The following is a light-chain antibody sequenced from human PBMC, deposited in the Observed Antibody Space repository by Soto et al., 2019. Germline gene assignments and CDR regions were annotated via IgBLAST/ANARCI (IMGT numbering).Light chain of an antibody. V-gene: IGKV3-11*01. J-gene: IGKJ2*01. CDR3: QQRSNWPS. CDR2: DAS. Sequence: EIVLTQSPATLSLSPGERATLSCRASQSVSSYLAWYQQKPGQAPRLLIDDASNRATGIPARFSGRGSGTDFTLTISSLQPEVFSVYYCQQRSNWPSFGQGTKLEIK. CDR1: QSVSSY.